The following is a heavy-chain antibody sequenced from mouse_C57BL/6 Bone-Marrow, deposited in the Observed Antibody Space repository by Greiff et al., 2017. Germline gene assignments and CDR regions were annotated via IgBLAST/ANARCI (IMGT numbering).Heavy chain of an antibody. J-gene: IGHJ2*01. Sequence: VKLVESGPGLVQPSQRLSITCTVSGFSLTSYGVHWVRQSPGKGLEWLGVIWSGGSTDYNAAFISRLSISKDNSKSQVFFKMNSLQADDTAIYYCARGYYGSSHVYFDYWGQGTTLTVSS. CDR3: ARGYYGSSHVYFDY. CDR2: IWSGGST. V-gene: IGHV2-2*01. D-gene: IGHD1-1*01. CDR1: GFSLTSYG.